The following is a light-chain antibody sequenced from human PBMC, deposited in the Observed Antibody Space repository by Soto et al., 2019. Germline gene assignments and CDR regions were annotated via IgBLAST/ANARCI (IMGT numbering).Light chain of an antibody. CDR1: SSDIGSYNL. V-gene: IGLV2-23*01. J-gene: IGLJ2*01. CDR2: EAS. CDR3: CSYAGSNTVI. Sequence: QSALTQPVSVSGSPGQSITISCTGTSSDIGSYNLVSWYQHHPGKAPKLIIYEASKRPPGVSNRFSASTSGNTASLTISGLQTEDESDYYCCSYAGSNTVIFGGGTKLTVL.